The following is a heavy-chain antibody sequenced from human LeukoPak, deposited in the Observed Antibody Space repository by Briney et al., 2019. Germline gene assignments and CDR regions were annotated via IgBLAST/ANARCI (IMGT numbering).Heavy chain of an antibody. D-gene: IGHD3-22*01. Sequence: SETLSLTCTVSGGSISSSSYYWGWIRQPPWKGLEWIGSIYYSGSTNYNPSLKSRVTISVDTSKNQFSLKVNSVTAADTAVYYCARGPYYYDSSGYSSLDYWGQGTLVTVSS. CDR2: IYYSGST. CDR3: ARGPYYYDSSGYSSLDY. CDR1: GGSISSSSYY. J-gene: IGHJ4*02. V-gene: IGHV4-39*07.